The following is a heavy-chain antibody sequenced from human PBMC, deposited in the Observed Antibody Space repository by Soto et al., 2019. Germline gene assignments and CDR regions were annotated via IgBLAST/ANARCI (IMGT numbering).Heavy chain of an antibody. CDR2: IYYSGST. CDR3: ARTDPLTTIFGLGPYYFDY. D-gene: IGHD3-3*01. J-gene: IGHJ4*02. Sequence: PSETLSLTCTVSGGSISSSSYYWGWIRQPPGKGLEWIGSIYYSGSTYYNPSLKSRVTISVDTSKNQFSLKLSSVTAADTDVYYCARTDPLTTIFGLGPYYFDYWGQGTLVTVSS. V-gene: IGHV4-39*01. CDR1: GGSISSSSYY.